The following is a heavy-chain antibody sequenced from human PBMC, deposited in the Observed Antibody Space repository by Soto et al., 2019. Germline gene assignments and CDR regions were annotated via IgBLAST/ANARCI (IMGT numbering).Heavy chain of an antibody. V-gene: IGHV1-18*01. CDR3: ARGRYGDY. D-gene: IGHD1-1*01. CDR1: GYAFTTYG. CDR2: ISAHNGTT. J-gene: IGHJ4*02. Sequence: QVHLVQSGAEVKKPGASVKVSCKGSGYAFTTYGITWVRQAPGQGLEWMGWISAHNGTTNYAQKLQGRVTVTRDTSTSTAYLELRRLRSDDTAVYYCARGRYGDYWGQGALVTVSS.